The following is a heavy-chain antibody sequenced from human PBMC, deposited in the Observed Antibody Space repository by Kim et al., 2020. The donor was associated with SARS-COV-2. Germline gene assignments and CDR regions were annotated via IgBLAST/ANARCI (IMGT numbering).Heavy chain of an antibody. CDR1: GGSISSYY. J-gene: IGHJ6*03. CDR3: ARDRIAAAGPLSDYYYYYMDV. CDR2: IYYSGST. Sequence: SETLSLTCTVSGGSISSYYWSWIRQPPGKGLEWIGYIYYSGSTNYNPSLKSRVTISVDTSKNQFSLKLSSVTAADTAVYYCARDRIAAAGPLSDYYYYYMDVWGKGTTVTVSS. V-gene: IGHV4-59*01. D-gene: IGHD6-13*01.